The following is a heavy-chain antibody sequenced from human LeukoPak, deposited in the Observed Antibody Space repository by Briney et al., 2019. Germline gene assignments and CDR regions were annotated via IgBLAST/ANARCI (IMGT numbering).Heavy chain of an antibody. V-gene: IGHV3-30-3*01. Sequence: SGGSLRLSCAASGFTFSSYAMHWVRQAPGKGLEWVAVISYDGSNKYYADSVKGLFTISRDNSKNTLYLQMNSLRAEDTAVYYCARVGYNCGGDCRDWFDPWGQGTLVTVSS. D-gene: IGHD2-21*02. CDR3: ARVGYNCGGDCRDWFDP. J-gene: IGHJ5*02. CDR2: ISYDGSNK. CDR1: GFTFSSYA.